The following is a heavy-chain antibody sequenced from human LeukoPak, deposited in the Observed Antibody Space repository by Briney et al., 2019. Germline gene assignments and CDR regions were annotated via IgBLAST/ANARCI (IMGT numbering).Heavy chain of an antibody. CDR3: ARDHNWAFDS. D-gene: IGHD1-20*01. J-gene: IGHJ4*02. Sequence: GGSLRLSCAASGFTFSDYSMNWVRQAPGRGLEWLSYISLASGFTSYADSVKGRFTISSDTARNSLYLHLNSLRAEDTAVYFCARDHNWAFDSWGQGTLVSVSS. CDR1: GFTFSDYS. CDR2: ISLASGFT. V-gene: IGHV3-21*05.